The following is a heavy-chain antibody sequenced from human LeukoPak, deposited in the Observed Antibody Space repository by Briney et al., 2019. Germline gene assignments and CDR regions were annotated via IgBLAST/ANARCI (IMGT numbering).Heavy chain of an antibody. J-gene: IGHJ2*01. CDR1: GVTLSNYA. D-gene: IGHD1-26*01. CDR2: ISSSGSGGNT. Sequence: NPGGSLRLSCVASGVTLSNYAMSWARQAPGKGLEWVSGISSSGSGGNTHYADSVKGRFTISRDSSRNTLFLHMNTLRAEDTAIYYCAKDRTVGASYWHFDLWGRGTLVTVSS. CDR3: AKDRTVGASYWHFDL. V-gene: IGHV3-23*01.